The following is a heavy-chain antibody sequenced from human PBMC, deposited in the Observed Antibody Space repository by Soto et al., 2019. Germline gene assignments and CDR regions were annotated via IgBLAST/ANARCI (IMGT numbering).Heavy chain of an antibody. CDR3: ARHSKKTGDFDYYYGMDV. V-gene: IGHV4-59*08. CDR2: IYYRGNT. CDR1: GGSMSPYY. J-gene: IGHJ6*02. D-gene: IGHD7-27*01. Sequence: SETLSLTCAFFGGSMSPYYWSWIRQSPGKGLEWIANIYYRGNTNYNPSIESRVNISIDTSKNQFSLKLNSLTAADTAVYYCARHSKKTGDFDYYYGMDVWGQGTTVT.